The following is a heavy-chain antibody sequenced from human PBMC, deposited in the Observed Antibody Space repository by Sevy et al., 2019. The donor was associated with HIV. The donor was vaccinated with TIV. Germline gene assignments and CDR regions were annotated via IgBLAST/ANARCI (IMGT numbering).Heavy chain of an antibody. J-gene: IGHJ3*02. V-gene: IGHV4-59*11. CDR2: IYYSGST. Sequence: SETLSRTCSVSGGSISSHYWSWIRQPPGKGLEWIGYIYYSGSTNFNPSLRSRLAISVDTSKNQFSLKLRSVTTADTAVYYCARDRDNYGSGMYYNVAAFDIWGQGTMVTVSS. CDR3: ARDRDNYGSGMYYNVAAFDI. CDR1: GGSISSHY. D-gene: IGHD3-10*01.